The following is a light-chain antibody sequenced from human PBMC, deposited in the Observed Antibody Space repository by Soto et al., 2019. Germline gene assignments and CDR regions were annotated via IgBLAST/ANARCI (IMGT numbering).Light chain of an antibody. J-gene: IGLJ2*01. Sequence: QSALTQPPSASGSPGQSVTISCTGTSSDVGKYDYVSWFQHHPGKAPKLIIYEVSKRPSGVPDRFSGSKSGSTASLTVSGLQTEDEAHYYCSSFTSKSTLIFGGGTKVTVL. V-gene: IGLV2-8*01. CDR1: SSDVGKYDY. CDR3: SSFTSKSTLI. CDR2: EVS.